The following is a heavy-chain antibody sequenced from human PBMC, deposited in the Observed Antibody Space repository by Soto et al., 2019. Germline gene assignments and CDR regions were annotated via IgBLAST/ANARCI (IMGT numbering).Heavy chain of an antibody. CDR2: IYYSGST. CDR1: GGSISSGGYY. V-gene: IGHV4-31*03. J-gene: IGHJ4*02. CDR3: ARTNRITMIVVVTDPLYYFDY. Sequence: PSETLSLTCTVSGGSISSGGYYWSWIRQHPGKGLEWIGYIYYSGSTYYNPSLKSRVTISVDTSKNQFSLKLSSVTAADTAVYYCARTNRITMIVVVTDPLYYFDYWGQGTLVTISS. D-gene: IGHD3-22*01.